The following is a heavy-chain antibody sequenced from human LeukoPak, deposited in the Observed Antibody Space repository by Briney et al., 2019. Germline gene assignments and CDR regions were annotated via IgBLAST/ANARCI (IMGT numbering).Heavy chain of an antibody. CDR2: ISGSGGST. D-gene: IGHD5-18*01. Sequence: GGSLRLSCAASGFTFSAYAMSWVRHAPGKRLEWVSTISGSGGSTYYADSVKGRFTTSRDNSKKTLYLQMNSLRAEDTAVYYCAKDKGYTYGCFDYWGQGTLVTVSS. J-gene: IGHJ4*02. CDR3: AKDKGYTYGCFDY. V-gene: IGHV3-23*01. CDR1: GFTFSAYA.